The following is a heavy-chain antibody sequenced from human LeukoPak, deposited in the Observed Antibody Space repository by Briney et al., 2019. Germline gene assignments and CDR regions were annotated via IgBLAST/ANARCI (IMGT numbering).Heavy chain of an antibody. V-gene: IGHV3-23*01. CDR3: AKASSGRFDY. J-gene: IGHJ4*02. Sequence: PGGSLRPSCAASGFTFSSYAMSRVRQAPGRGLEWVSAISGSGGSTYYADSVKGRFTISRDNSKNTLYLQMNSLRAEDTAVYYCAKASSGRFDYWGQGTLVTVSS. D-gene: IGHD6-19*01. CDR1: GFTFSSYA. CDR2: ISGSGGST.